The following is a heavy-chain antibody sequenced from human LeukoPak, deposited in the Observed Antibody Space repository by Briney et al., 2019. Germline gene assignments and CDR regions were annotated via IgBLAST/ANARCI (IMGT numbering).Heavy chain of an antibody. Sequence: GGSLRLPCAASGLTFSSHWMHWVRQAPGKGLVWISRIFSDGSSTIYADSVKGRFTISRDNAKNTLYLQMNSLRAEDTAVYYCARDSGYSFDYWGQGTLVTVSS. CDR2: IFSDGSST. CDR1: GLTFSSHW. J-gene: IGHJ4*02. V-gene: IGHV3-74*01. D-gene: IGHD5-18*01. CDR3: ARDSGYSFDY.